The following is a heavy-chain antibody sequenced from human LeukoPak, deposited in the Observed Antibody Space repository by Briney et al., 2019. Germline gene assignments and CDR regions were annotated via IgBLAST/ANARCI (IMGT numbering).Heavy chain of an antibody. D-gene: IGHD5-12*01. CDR2: ISSSSTNI. J-gene: IGHJ4*02. Sequence: EPGGSLRLSCAASGFTFSSYSMNWVRQAPGKRLEWVSYISSSSTNIYYADSVKGRFTISRDNAKNSLCLQMNSLRAEDTAVYYCASGSRRFDYWGQGTLVTVSS. CDR1: GFTFSSYS. CDR3: ASGSRRFDY. V-gene: IGHV3-48*01.